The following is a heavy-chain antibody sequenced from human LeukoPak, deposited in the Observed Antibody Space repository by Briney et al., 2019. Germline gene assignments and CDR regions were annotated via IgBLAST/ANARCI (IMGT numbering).Heavy chain of an antibody. Sequence: GGSLRLSCAASGFTFSSYAMHWVRQAPGKGLEYVSAISSNGGSTYYANSVKGRFTISRDNSKNTLYLQMGSLRAEDMAVYYCARAVAADYWGQGTLVTVSS. CDR3: ARAVAADY. CDR1: GFTFSSYA. D-gene: IGHD2-15*01. V-gene: IGHV3-64*01. J-gene: IGHJ4*02. CDR2: ISSNGGST.